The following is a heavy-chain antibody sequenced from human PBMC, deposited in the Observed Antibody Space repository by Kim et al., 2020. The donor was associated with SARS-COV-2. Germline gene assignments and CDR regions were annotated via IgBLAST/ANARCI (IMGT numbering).Heavy chain of an antibody. CDR3: ARDRYSSSWYPRASYGMDV. D-gene: IGHD6-13*01. J-gene: IGHJ6*02. Sequence: GGSLRLSCAASGFTFSDYYMSWIRRAPGKGLEWVSYISSSSSYTNYADSVKGRFTISRDNAKNSLYLQMNSLRAEDTAVYYCARDRYSSSWYPRASYGMDVWGQGTTVTVSS. V-gene: IGHV3-11*06. CDR1: GFTFSDYY. CDR2: ISSSSSYT.